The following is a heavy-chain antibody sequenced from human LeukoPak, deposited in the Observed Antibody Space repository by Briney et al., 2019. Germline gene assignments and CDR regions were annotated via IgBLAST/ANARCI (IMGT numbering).Heavy chain of an antibody. V-gene: IGHV4-4*09. CDR1: GDSISGSY. Sequence: PSETLSLTCTVSGDSISGSYWNWIRQTPGKGLEWIGYISASGNTNYNPSPKSRIIISVDMSKNQFSLKLSSVTAADTAVYYCARLIPGTTGLRKNYFDYWGQGTLVTVSS. D-gene: IGHD1-20*01. CDR3: ARLIPGTTGLRKNYFDY. J-gene: IGHJ4*02. CDR2: ISASGNT.